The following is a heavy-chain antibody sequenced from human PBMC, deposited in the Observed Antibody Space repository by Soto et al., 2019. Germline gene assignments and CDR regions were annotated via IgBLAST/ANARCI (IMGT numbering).Heavy chain of an antibody. V-gene: IGHV1-2*02. Sequence: GASVKVSCKASGYTFTAYSMHCVRQAPVQGLEGVGWFNPNSGDTIYAQKFQGRVTLTRDTSIGTAYMELYSLTSDDTAVYYCAREASAVISLDYWGQGTLVTVS. J-gene: IGHJ4*02. CDR2: FNPNSGDT. CDR3: AREASAVISLDY. CDR1: GYTFTAYS. D-gene: IGHD6-19*01.